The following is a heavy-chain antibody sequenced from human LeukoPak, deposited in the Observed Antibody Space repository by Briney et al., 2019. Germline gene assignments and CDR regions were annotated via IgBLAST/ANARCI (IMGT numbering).Heavy chain of an antibody. V-gene: IGHV3-11*01. CDR3: AIIAVAGTWYGAFDI. D-gene: IGHD6-19*01. CDR2: ISSSGSTI. CDR1: GFTFSDYY. J-gene: IGHJ3*02. Sequence: GGSLRLSCAASGFTFSDYYMSWIRQAPGKGLEWVSYISSSGSTIYYADSVKGRFTISRDNSKNTLYLQMNSLRAEDTAVYYCAIIAVAGTWYGAFDIWGQGTMVTVSS.